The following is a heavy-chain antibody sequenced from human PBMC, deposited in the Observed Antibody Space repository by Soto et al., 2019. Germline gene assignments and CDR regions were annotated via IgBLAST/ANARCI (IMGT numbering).Heavy chain of an antibody. D-gene: IGHD6-6*01. V-gene: IGHV3-30*18. CDR2: ISYDGSNK. CDR1: GLTFSSYG. Sequence: LRLSCAASGLTFSSYGMHWVRQAPGKGLEWVAVISYDGSNKYYADPVKGRFTISRDNSKNTLYLQMNSLRAEDTAVYYCAKDPEYSSSSYFDYWGQGTLVTVSS. CDR3: AKDPEYSSSSYFDY. J-gene: IGHJ4*02.